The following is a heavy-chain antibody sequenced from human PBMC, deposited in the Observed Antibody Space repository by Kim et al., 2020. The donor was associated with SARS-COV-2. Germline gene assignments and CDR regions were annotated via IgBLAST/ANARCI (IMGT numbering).Heavy chain of an antibody. CDR3: ARGLTDACELSGH. Sequence: DYNPSLKSRVTIAVDTSMNHFSLKLSSVTAADTAVDYCARGLTDACELSGHWGQGTLVTVSS. V-gene: IGHV4-34*01. J-gene: IGHJ1*01. D-gene: IGHD3-16*02.